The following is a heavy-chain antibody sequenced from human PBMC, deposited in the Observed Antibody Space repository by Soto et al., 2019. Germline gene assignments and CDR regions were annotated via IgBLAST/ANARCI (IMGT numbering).Heavy chain of an antibody. CDR1: GFTFSSYA. J-gene: IGHJ4*02. Sequence: PGGSLRLSCAASGFTFSSYAMSWVRQAPGKGLEWVSAISGSGGSTYYADSVKGRFTISRDNSKNTLYLQMNSLRAEDTAVYYCAKDRLRYCSSTSCYYFDYWGQGTLATVSS. D-gene: IGHD2-2*01. V-gene: IGHV3-23*01. CDR3: AKDRLRYCSSTSCYYFDY. CDR2: ISGSGGST.